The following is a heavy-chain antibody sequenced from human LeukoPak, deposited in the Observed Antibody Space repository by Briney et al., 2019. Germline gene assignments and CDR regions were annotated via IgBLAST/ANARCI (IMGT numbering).Heavy chain of an antibody. V-gene: IGHV3-64D*06. Sequence: PGGSLRLSCAASGLTFSSHAMSWVRQAPGKGLEYVSAISSTGGSTYYAGSVKGRFIISRDKSKNTLYLQMSNLRAEDTAVYYCVKDGAAAGPPIDYWGQGTLVTVSS. J-gene: IGHJ4*02. CDR3: VKDGAAAGPPIDY. D-gene: IGHD6-13*01. CDR1: GLTFSSHA. CDR2: ISSTGGST.